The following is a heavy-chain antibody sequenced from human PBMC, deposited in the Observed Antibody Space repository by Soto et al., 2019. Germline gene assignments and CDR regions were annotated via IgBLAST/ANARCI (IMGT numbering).Heavy chain of an antibody. CDR1: GFTFSSYG. V-gene: IGHV3-30*18. Sequence: GGSLRLSCAASGFTFSSYGMHWVRQAPGKGLEWVAVISYDGSNKYYADSVKGRFTISRDNSKNTLYLQMNSLRAEDTAVYYCAKEVFSNYYYYGMDVWGQGTTVTVS. CDR2: ISYDGSNK. D-gene: IGHD4-4*01. CDR3: AKEVFSNYYYYGMDV. J-gene: IGHJ6*02.